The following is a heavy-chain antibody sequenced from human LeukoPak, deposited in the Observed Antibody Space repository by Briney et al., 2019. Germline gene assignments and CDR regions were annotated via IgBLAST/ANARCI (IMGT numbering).Heavy chain of an antibody. CDR1: GGSISSGGYY. CDR2: IYYSGST. Sequence: PSETLSLTCTVSGGSISSGGYYWSWIRQHPGKGLEWIGYIYYSGSTYYNPSLKSRLTISLDTSKSQFSLKLGSVTAADTAVYYCARGLAAYSSPKNLDYWGQGTLVTVSS. D-gene: IGHD6-13*01. CDR3: ARGLAAYSSPKNLDY. V-gene: IGHV4-31*03. J-gene: IGHJ4*02.